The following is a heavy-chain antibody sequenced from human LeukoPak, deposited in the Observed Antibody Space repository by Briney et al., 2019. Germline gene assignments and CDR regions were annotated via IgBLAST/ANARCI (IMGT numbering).Heavy chain of an antibody. CDR1: GFSFSSNW. CDR2: ISIDGGDT. D-gene: IGHD3-10*01. CDR3: ARGPYYAAGSFDN. Sequence: GGSLRLSCAASGFSFSSNWMHWVRQAPGKGLVWVSRISIDGGDTVYADSVKGRFTVSRDNAKDTHYLQMNSLRVGDKAVYYCARGPYYAAGSFDNWGQGTLVTVSS. V-gene: IGHV3-74*01. J-gene: IGHJ4*02.